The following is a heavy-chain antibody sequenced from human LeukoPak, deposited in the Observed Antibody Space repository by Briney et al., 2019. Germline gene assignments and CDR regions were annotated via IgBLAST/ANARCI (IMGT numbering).Heavy chain of an antibody. CDR2: INPNSGGT. Sequence: GASVKVSCKASGYTFTGYYMHWVRQAPGQGLEWMGRINPNSGGTNYAQKFQGRVTMTRDTSISTAYMELSRLRSDDTAVYYCTRASCSSISCYLDYWGQEPWSPSPQ. J-gene: IGHJ4*01. V-gene: IGHV1-2*06. D-gene: IGHD2-2*01. CDR1: GYTFTGYY. CDR3: TRASCSSISCYLDY.